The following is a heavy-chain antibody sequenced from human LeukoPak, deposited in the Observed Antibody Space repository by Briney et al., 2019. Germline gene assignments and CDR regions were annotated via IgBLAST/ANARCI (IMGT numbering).Heavy chain of an antibody. J-gene: IGHJ4*02. CDR3: ARDSGIGYFSY. CDR2: IWYDGSNK. V-gene: IGHV3-33*01. D-gene: IGHD2-15*01. CDR1: GFTFSSYG. Sequence: GRSLRLSCAASGFTFSSYGMHWVRQAPGKGLEWVAVIWYDGSNKYYADSVKGRFTISRDNSKNTLYLQMNSLRAEDTAVYYCARDSGIGYFSYWGQGTLVTVSS.